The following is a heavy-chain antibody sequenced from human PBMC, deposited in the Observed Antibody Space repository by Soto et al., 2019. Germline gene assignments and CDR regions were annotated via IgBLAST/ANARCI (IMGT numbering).Heavy chain of an antibody. Sequence: EVQLVESGGGLVQPGGSLRLSCAASGFRFSSFGMNWVRQAPGKGLEWVSYISYDSSKPIYYAESVKGRFTISRDNAKTSLYLQMNSLRAEDTAVYYCARDLWDDLAGGESDYWGQGTLVIVSS. D-gene: IGHD3-16*01. CDR1: GFRFSSFG. J-gene: IGHJ4*02. V-gene: IGHV3-48*01. CDR2: ISYDSSKPI. CDR3: ARDLWDDLAGGESDY.